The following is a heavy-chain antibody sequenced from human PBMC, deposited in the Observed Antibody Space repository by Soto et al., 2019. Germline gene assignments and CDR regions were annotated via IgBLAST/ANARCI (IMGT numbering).Heavy chain of an antibody. Sequence: EVQLVESGGGLVQPGGSLRLSCVASGFTFSSYWMSWVRQAPGKGLEWVANIKQDGSEKYYVDSVKGRFTISRDNAKNSLYLQMNSLRAEDTAVYYCARTIAVAGTNWFDPWGQGTLVTVSS. CDR3: ARTIAVAGTNWFDP. CDR1: GFTFSSYW. D-gene: IGHD6-19*01. V-gene: IGHV3-7*01. CDR2: IKQDGSEK. J-gene: IGHJ5*02.